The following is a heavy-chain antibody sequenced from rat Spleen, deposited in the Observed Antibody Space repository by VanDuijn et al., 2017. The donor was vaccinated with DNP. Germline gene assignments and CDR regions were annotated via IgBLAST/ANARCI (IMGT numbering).Heavy chain of an antibody. CDR1: GFSLTSYN. D-gene: IGHD3-5*01. V-gene: IGHV2-30*01. CDR2: IWTGGST. J-gene: IGHJ3*01. CDR3: AISLGPFSY. Sequence: QVQLKESGPGLVQPSQTLSLTCTVSGFSLTSYNVHWVRQPTGKGLEWMGIIWTGGSTDYNSALKSRLSISRDTSKSQVFLKMNSLQTEDTATYYCAISLGPFSYWGQGTLVTVSS.